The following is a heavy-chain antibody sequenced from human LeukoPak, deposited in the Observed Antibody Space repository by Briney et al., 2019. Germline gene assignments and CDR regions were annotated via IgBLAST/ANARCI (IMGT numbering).Heavy chain of an antibody. Sequence: GGSLTLSCAASGFTFNSYAMSWFRQAPGKGLEWVSGISGSVGGTYYAGSMRGRFTISRANSKNTLYLKMNSLRAEDTAVYYCAKGWSSGWYYFDYWGQGTLVTVSS. V-gene: IGHV3-23*01. CDR3: AKGWSSGWYYFDY. CDR1: GFTFNSYA. CDR2: ISGSVGGT. D-gene: IGHD6-19*01. J-gene: IGHJ4*02.